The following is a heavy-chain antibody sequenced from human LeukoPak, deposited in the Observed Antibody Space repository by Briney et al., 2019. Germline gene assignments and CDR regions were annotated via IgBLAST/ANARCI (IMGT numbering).Heavy chain of an antibody. CDR2: IRGKVYAGTT. J-gene: IGHJ4*02. Sequence: EPGRSLRLSCTASGFTFGDYAISWFRHATGKRQEWVGFIRGKVYAGTTEYAASVKGRFTISRDDSRSIAYLQMNSLKTEDTAVYYCAAPYYDSSGYYSYFDYWGQGTLVTVSS. CDR1: GFTFGDYA. CDR3: AAPYYDSSGYYSYFDY. V-gene: IGHV3-49*03. D-gene: IGHD3-22*01.